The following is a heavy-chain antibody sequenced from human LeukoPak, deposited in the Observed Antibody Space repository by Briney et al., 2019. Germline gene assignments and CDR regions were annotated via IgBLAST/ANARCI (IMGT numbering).Heavy chain of an antibody. Sequence: PGGSLRLSCAASEFTFSRHYMSWIRQAPGKGLEWVSYISNSGDYTNYADSVKGRFTISRDNAENSLYLQMNSLRAEDTAVYFCARDSDGMSVWGLGTTVTVSS. CDR2: ISNSGDYT. J-gene: IGHJ6*02. CDR3: ARDSDGMSV. V-gene: IGHV3-11*05. CDR1: EFTFSRHY.